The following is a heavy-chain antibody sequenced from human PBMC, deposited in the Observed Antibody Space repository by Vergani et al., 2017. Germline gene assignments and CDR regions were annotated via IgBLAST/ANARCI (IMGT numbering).Heavy chain of an antibody. CDR3: ASLATVTTXFDC. D-gene: IGHD4-11*01. V-gene: IGHV4-39*07. Sequence: QVQLQESGPGLVKPSETLSLTCTVSGGSISSSTYSWGWFRQPPGKGLEWIGSIYYSGSTYYNPSLKSRVTISVDTSKNQISLRLSSVTAADTAVYYCASLATVTTXFDCWGQGTLVAVSS. J-gene: IGHJ4*02. CDR2: IYYSGST. CDR1: GGSISSSTYS.